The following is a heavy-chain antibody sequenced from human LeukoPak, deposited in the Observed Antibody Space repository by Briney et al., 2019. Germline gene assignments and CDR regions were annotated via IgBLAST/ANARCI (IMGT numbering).Heavy chain of an antibody. Sequence: SETLSLTCTVSGGSISSYYWSWIRQPPGKGLEWIGYLYYSGSTNYNPSLKSRVTISVDSSKNHFSLKLSSVTAADTAVYYCARVYSERYCSSTSCLNWFDPWGQGTLVTVSS. CDR2: LYYSGST. CDR3: ARVYSERYCSSTSCLNWFDP. V-gene: IGHV4-59*01. D-gene: IGHD2-2*01. J-gene: IGHJ5*02. CDR1: GGSISSYY.